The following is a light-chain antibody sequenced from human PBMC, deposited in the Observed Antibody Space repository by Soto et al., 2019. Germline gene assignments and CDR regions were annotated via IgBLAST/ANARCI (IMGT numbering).Light chain of an antibody. Sequence: QSVLTQPPSVSGAPGQRVTIFCTGSSSNIGAGYDVHWYQKLPGTAPKLLIYGNTIRPSGVPDRFTGSKSGTSASLAITGLQAEDEADYYCQSYDSSLSVVFGGGTKLTVL. CDR3: QSYDSSLSVV. CDR2: GNT. CDR1: SSNIGAGYD. J-gene: IGLJ2*01. V-gene: IGLV1-40*01.